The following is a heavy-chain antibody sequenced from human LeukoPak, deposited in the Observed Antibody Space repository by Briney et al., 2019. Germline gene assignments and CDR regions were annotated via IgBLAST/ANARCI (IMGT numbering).Heavy chain of an antibody. Sequence: SETLSLTCTVSGYSISSGYYWGWIRQPPGKGLEWIGSIYHSGSTSYNPSLKSRVTISVDTSKNQFSLKLSSVTAADTAVYYCASRVVTASAEYFQHWGQGTLVTVSS. CDR3: ASRVVTASAEYFQH. CDR2: IYHSGST. V-gene: IGHV4-38-2*02. CDR1: GYSISSGYY. D-gene: IGHD2-21*02. J-gene: IGHJ1*01.